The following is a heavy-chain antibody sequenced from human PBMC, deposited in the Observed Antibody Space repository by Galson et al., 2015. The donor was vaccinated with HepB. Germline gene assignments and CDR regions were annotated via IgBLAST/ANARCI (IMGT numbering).Heavy chain of an antibody. CDR2: VDSYNDNT. CDR1: NYTFRNYG. V-gene: IGHV1-18*01. CDR3: ARGKYCTSTSCYINWFDP. D-gene: IGHD2/OR15-2a*01. J-gene: IGHJ5*02. Sequence: SVKVSCKASNYTFRNYGITWVRQAPGQGLDWVGWVDSYNDNTNSAQKFQGRVTMSADPSTSTAYLELRGLRSDDTAVYYCARGKYCTSTSCYINWFDPWGQGTLVTVSS.